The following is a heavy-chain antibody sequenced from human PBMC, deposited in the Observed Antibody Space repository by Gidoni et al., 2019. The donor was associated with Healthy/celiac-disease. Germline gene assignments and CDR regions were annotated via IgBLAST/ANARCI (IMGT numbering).Heavy chain of an antibody. D-gene: IGHD2-2*01. CDR3: ARSGDIVVVPAAISWFDP. CDR1: GGSFSGYY. J-gene: IGHJ5*02. V-gene: IGHV4-34*01. Sequence: QVQLQQWGAGLWKPSETLSLTCAVYGGSFSGYYWSWIRQPPGKGLEWIGEINHRGSTNYTPSLKSRVTISVDTSKNQFSLKLSSVTAADTAVYYCARSGDIVVVPAAISWFDPWGQGTLVTVSS. CDR2: INHRGST.